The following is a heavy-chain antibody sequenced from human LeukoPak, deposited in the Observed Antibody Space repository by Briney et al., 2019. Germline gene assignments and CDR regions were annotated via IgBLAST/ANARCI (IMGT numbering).Heavy chain of an antibody. Sequence: SETLSLTCAVYGGSFSGYYWSWIRQPPGKGLEWIGEINHSGSTNYNPSLKSRVTISVDTSKNQFSLKLSSVTAADTAVYYCARGAHYDFWSGYINRFDPWGQGTLVTVSS. J-gene: IGHJ5*02. CDR3: ARGAHYDFWSGYINRFDP. CDR1: GGSFSGYY. V-gene: IGHV4-34*01. D-gene: IGHD3-3*01. CDR2: INHSGST.